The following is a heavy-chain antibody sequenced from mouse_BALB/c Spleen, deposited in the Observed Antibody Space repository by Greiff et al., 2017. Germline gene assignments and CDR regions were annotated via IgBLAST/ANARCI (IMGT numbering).Heavy chain of an antibody. J-gene: IGHJ4*01. CDR2: IWAGGST. Sequence: VKLMESGPGLVAPSQSLSITCTVSGFSLTSYGVHWVRQPPGKGLEWLGVIWAGGSTNYNSALMSRLSISKDNSKSQVFLKMNSLQTDDTAMYYCARDRYGNYGAMDYWGQGTSVTVSS. CDR1: GFSLTSYG. CDR3: ARDRYGNYGAMDY. D-gene: IGHD2-1*01. V-gene: IGHV2-9*02.